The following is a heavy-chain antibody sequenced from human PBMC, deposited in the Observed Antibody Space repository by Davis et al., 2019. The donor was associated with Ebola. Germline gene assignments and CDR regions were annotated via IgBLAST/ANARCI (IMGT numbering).Heavy chain of an antibody. Sequence: GGSLRLSCAASGFTFSSYVMHWVRQAPGKGLEWVAVISYDGSNKYYADSVKGRFTISRDIAKNSLYLQMNSLRDEDTAVYYCARGSENWNYVDYWGQGTLVTVSS. V-gene: IGHV3-30*14. D-gene: IGHD1-1*01. CDR3: ARGSENWNYVDY. CDR2: ISYDGSNK. J-gene: IGHJ4*02. CDR1: GFTFSSYV.